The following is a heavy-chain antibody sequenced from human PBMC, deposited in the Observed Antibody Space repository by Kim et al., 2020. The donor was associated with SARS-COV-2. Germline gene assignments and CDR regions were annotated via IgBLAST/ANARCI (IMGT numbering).Heavy chain of an antibody. V-gene: IGHV1-8*01. CDR2: MNTNSGNT. CDR1: GYTFTSYD. D-gene: IGHD6-13*01. CDR3: ARGPGIAAAEAFDY. J-gene: IGHJ4*02. Sequence: ASVKVSCKASGYTFTSYDINWVRQATGQGLEWMGWMNTNSGNTGYAQKFQGRVTMTRNTSISTAYMELSSLRSEDTAVYYCARGPGIAAAEAFDYWGQGTLVTVSS.